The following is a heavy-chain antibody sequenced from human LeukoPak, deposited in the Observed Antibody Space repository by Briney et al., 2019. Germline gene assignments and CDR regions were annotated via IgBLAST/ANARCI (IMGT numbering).Heavy chain of an antibody. CDR3: ARHTMVRGGPNDY. CDR2: IYYSGST. J-gene: IGHJ4*02. D-gene: IGHD3-10*01. CDR1: GFTFSSYSMN. V-gene: IGHV4-39*01. Sequence: PGGSLRLSCAASGFTFSSYSMNWVRQAPGKGLEWIGSIYYSGSTYYNPSLKSRVTISVDTSKNQFSLKLSSVTAADTAVYYCARHTMVRGGPNDYWGQGTLVTVSS.